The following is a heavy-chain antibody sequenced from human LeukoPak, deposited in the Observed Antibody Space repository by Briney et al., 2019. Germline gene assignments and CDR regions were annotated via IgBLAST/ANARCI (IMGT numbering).Heavy chain of an antibody. V-gene: IGHV4-34*01. CDR2: INHSGST. D-gene: IGHD3-10*01. J-gene: IGHJ6*03. CDR1: GGSFSGYY. Sequence: WETLSLTCAVYGGSFSGYYWSWIRQPPGKGLEWIGEINHSGSTNYNPSLKSRVTISVDTSKNQFSLKLSSVTAADTAVYYCARGGMVRGVIPRGHYYYMDVWDKGTTVTVSS. CDR3: ARGGMVRGVIPRGHYYYMDV.